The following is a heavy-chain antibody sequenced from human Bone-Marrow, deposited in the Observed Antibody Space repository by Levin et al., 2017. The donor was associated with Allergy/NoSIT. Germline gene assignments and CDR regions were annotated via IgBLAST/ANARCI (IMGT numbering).Heavy chain of an antibody. J-gene: IGHJ6*03. Sequence: GGSLRLSCAASGFTFSSYSMNWVRQAPGKGLEWVSSISSSSSYIYYADSVKGRFTISRDNAKNSLYLQMNSLRAEDTAVYYCARGDIVVVVAAMGYYYYYYYMDVWGKGTTVTVSS. CDR1: GFTFSSYS. CDR3: ARGDIVVVVAAMGYYYYYYYMDV. V-gene: IGHV3-21*01. D-gene: IGHD2-15*01. CDR2: ISSSSSYI.